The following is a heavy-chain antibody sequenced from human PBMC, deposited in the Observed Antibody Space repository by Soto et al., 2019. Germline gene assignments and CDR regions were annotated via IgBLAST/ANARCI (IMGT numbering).Heavy chain of an antibody. Sequence: EVQLVESGGGLVQPGGSLRLSCAASGFTFSSYDMHWVRQATGKGLEWVSAIGTAGDTYYPGSVKGRFTISRENAKNSLYLKMNSLRAEDTAVYYCARGTSSSWYRFDYWGQGTLVTVSS. J-gene: IGHJ4*02. CDR1: GFTFSSYD. V-gene: IGHV3-13*01. D-gene: IGHD6-13*01. CDR3: ARGTSSSWYRFDY. CDR2: IGTAGDT.